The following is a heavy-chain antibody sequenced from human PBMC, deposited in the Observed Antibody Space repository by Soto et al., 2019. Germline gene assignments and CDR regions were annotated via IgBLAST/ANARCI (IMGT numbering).Heavy chain of an antibody. CDR1: GFIFSSRG. J-gene: IGHJ4*02. D-gene: IGHD5-18*01. Sequence: QLHLVESGGGVVQPGKSLRLSCEASGFIFSSRGMHWVRQAPGKGLEWVADIWFDGSKEDYADSVKGRVTISRDNSKNTLHLQMNSLRVEDTAVYYCATDYSHGSVDFDYRGQGTVVTVTS. CDR3: ATDYSHGSVDFDY. V-gene: IGHV3-33*01. CDR2: IWFDGSKE.